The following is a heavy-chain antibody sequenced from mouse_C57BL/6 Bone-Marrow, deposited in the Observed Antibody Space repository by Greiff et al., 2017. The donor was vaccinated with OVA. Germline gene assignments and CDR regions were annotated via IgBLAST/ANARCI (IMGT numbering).Heavy chain of an antibody. CDR3: ARLTTVVARYWYFDV. V-gene: IGHV5-6*01. J-gene: IGHJ1*03. CDR1: GFTFSSYG. Sequence: EVKLMESGGDLVKPGGSLKLSCAASGFTFSSYGMSWVRQTPDKRLEWVATISSGGSYTYYPDSVKGRFTISRDNAKNTLYLQMSSLKSEDTAMYYCARLTTVVARYWYFDVWGTGTTVTVSS. D-gene: IGHD1-1*01. CDR2: ISSGGSYT.